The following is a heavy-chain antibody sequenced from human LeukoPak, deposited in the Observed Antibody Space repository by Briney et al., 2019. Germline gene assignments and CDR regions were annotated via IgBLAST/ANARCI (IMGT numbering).Heavy chain of an antibody. D-gene: IGHD5-18*01. CDR1: GGSFSGYY. Sequence: SETLSLTCAVYGGSFSGYYWSWIRQPPGKGLEWIGEINHSGSTNYNPSLKSRVTISVDTSKNQFSLKLSSVTAADTAVYYCARQLHMDTAMVTDWFDPWGREPWSPSPQ. J-gene: IGHJ5*02. CDR3: ARQLHMDTAMVTDWFDP. V-gene: IGHV4-34*01. CDR2: INHSGST.